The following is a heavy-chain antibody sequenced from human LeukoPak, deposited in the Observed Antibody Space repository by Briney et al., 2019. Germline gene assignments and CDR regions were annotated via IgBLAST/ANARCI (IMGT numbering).Heavy chain of an antibody. V-gene: IGHV1-2*02. J-gene: IGHJ4*02. CDR1: DYTFTHYY. Sequence: GASVTVSYKPSDYTFTHYYMFWVRPAPGQGLAWMGWINPDSGGTKYAQKFQGRVTMTRDTSISTAYMELSRLRSDDTAVYYCARPRVATGFFFIDFWGQGTLVTVSS. CDR2: INPDSGGT. CDR3: ARPRVATGFFFIDF. D-gene: IGHD5-12*01.